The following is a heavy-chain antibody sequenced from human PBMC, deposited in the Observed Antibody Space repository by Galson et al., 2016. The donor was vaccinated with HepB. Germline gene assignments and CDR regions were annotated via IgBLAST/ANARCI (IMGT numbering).Heavy chain of an antibody. CDR2: ISYSGST. CDR1: GASIRSYY. V-gene: IGHV4-59*01. J-gene: IGHJ6*02. CDR3: ARDCLMPEADGGYYYYGMDV. D-gene: IGHD2-8*01. Sequence: ETLSLTCTVSGASIRSYYWTWIRQPPGKGLAWIGYISYSGSTNFNPSLKTRVTISVDTSKNQFSLKASSVTAADTAVYYCARDCLMPEADGGYYYYGMDVWGQGTTVTVSS.